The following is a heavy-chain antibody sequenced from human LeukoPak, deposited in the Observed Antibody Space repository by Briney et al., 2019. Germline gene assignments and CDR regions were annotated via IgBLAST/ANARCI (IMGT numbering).Heavy chain of an antibody. D-gene: IGHD6-13*01. CDR1: GFTFSSYA. Sequence: GGSLRLSCAASGFTFSSYAMHWVRQAPGKGLEWVAAISYDGSNKYYADSVRGRFTISRDNSKNTLYLQMNSLRAEDTAVYYCARDNSDSSSWYAQTYYYYGMDVWGQGTTVTVSS. V-gene: IGHV3-30-3*01. CDR2: ISYDGSNK. CDR3: ARDNSDSSSWYAQTYYYYGMDV. J-gene: IGHJ6*02.